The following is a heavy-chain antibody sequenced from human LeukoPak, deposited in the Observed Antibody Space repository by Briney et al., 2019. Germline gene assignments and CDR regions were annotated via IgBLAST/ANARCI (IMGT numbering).Heavy chain of an antibody. CDR1: RFTFSSYA. CDR2: ISYDGSKK. D-gene: IGHD3-10*01. CDR3: ARVRSGSGSIDY. V-gene: IGHV3-30*04. Sequence: GGSLRLSCAASRFTFSSYAIDWVPQAPAKGLERVAVISYDGSKKYYADSVKSRFTISRDKSKNTLYLQMNSLRAEDTAVYYCARVRSGSGSIDYWGQGTLVTVSS. J-gene: IGHJ4*02.